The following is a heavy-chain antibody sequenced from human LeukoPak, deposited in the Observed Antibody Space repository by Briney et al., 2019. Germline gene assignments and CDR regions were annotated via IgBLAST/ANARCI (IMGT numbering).Heavy chain of an antibody. V-gene: IGHV3-23*01. D-gene: IGHD3-10*01. J-gene: IGHJ4*02. Sequence: PGGSLRLSCAASGFTFSSYAMSWVRQAPGKGLEWVSAISGSGGSTYYADSVKGRFTISRDNSKNTLYLQMNSLSAEDTAVYYCAKHYYGSGSYDYWGQGTLVTVSS. CDR1: GFTFSSYA. CDR3: AKHYYGSGSYDY. CDR2: ISGSGGST.